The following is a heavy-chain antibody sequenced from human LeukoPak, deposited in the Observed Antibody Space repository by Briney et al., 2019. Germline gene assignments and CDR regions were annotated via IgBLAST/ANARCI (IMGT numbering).Heavy chain of an antibody. J-gene: IGHJ4*02. CDR2: IYYSGGT. Sequence: SETLSLTCTVSGCSISSTSYYRGWIRQSPGKGLEWIGSIYYSGGTYYNPSLKSRVTISVDTSKNQFSLNLSSVTAADTAVYYCARRHTVTVDNWGQGTLVTVSS. CDR1: GCSISSTSYY. D-gene: IGHD4-11*01. CDR3: ARRHTVTVDN. V-gene: IGHV4-39*01.